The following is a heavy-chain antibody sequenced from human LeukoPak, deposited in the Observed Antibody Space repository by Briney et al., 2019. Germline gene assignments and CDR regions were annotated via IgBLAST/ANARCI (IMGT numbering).Heavy chain of an antibody. CDR1: GFTFSSYE. Sequence: GGSLRLSCAASGFTFSSYEMNWVRQAPGKGLEWVSYISSSGSTIYYADSVKGRFTISRDNAKNSLYLQMNSLRAEDTAFYYCARDNYGGNSNDFWGQGTLVTVSS. CDR3: ARDNYGGNSNDF. D-gene: IGHD4-23*01. CDR2: ISSSGSTI. J-gene: IGHJ4*02. V-gene: IGHV3-48*03.